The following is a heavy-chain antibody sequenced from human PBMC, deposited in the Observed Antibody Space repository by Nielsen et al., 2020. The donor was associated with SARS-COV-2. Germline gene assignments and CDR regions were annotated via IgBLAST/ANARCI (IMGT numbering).Heavy chain of an antibody. D-gene: IGHD2-21*02. CDR2: IVVGSGNT. CDR3: AADRGRYCGGDCPPHP. J-gene: IGHJ5*02. V-gene: IGHV1-58*01. Sequence: SVKVSCKASGFTFTSSAVQWVRQARGQRLEWIGWIVVGSGNTNYAQKFQERVTITRDMSTSTAYMELSSLRSEDTAVYYCAADRGRYCGGDCPPHPRGQGTLVTVSS. CDR1: GFTFTSSA.